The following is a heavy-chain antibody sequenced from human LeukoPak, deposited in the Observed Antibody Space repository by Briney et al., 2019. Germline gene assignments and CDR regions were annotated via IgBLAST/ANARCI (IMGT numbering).Heavy chain of an antibody. CDR1: GGSISSSNW. CDR2: IYHSGST. V-gene: IGHV4-4*02. Sequence: SGTLSLTCAVSGGSISSSNWWSWVRQPPGKGLEWIGEIYHSGSTNYNPSLKSRVTILVDKSKNQFSLKLSSVTAADTAVYYCARTYGSGSYYFDYWGQGTLVTVSS. J-gene: IGHJ4*02. D-gene: IGHD3-10*01. CDR3: ARTYGSGSYYFDY.